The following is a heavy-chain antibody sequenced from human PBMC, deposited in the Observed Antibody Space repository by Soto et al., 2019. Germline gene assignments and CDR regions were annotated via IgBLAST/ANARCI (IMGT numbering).Heavy chain of an antibody. D-gene: IGHD2-15*01. V-gene: IGHV4-34*01. Sequence: SETLSLTCAVYGGSFSGYYWSWIRQPPGKGLEWIGEINHSGSTNYNPSLKSRVTISVDTSKNQFSLKLSSVTAADTAVYYCAPLSVSLSGPYGIHVWGQGTTVTVSS. CDR2: INHSGST. CDR3: APLSVSLSGPYGIHV. CDR1: GGSFSGYY. J-gene: IGHJ6*02.